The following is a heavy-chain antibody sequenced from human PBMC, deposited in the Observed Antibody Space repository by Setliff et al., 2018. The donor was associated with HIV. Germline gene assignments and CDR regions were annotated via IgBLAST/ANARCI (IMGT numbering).Heavy chain of an antibody. J-gene: IGHJ3*02. CDR1: GGSLSDYY. V-gene: IGHV4-34*01. D-gene: IGHD3-3*01. Sequence: SEPLSLTCAVYGGSLSDYYWSWIRQPPGKGLEWLGEIHSSGNTNYSPSLKGRVTISVDTPKNQYSLNLKSVTAADTAVYYCARVREGFLPYDAFEIWGQGTMVTVSS. CDR2: IHSSGNT. CDR3: ARVREGFLPYDAFEI.